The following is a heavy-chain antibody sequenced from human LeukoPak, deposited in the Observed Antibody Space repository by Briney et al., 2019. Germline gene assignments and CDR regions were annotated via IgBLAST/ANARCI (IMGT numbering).Heavy chain of an antibody. CDR3: VRDRGSSGWSDYFDY. D-gene: IGHD6-19*01. CDR1: GFTVSSNY. V-gene: IGHV3-53*01. J-gene: IGHJ4*02. CDR2: IYSGGAT. Sequence: PGGSLRLSCAASGFTVSSNYMSWVRQAPGKGLEWVSVIYSGGATYYTDSVEGRFTISRDNSKNTLYLQMNSLRAEDTAVYYCVRDRGSSGWSDYFDYWGQGTLVTVSS.